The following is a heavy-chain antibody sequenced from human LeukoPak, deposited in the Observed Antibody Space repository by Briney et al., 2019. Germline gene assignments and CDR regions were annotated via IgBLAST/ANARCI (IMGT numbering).Heavy chain of an antibody. Sequence: GESLKISCKGSGYTFSSNWIGWVRQMPGKGLEWMGIIHPGDSDTRYSPSFQGQVTISADKSSSTAYLQWSSLKASDTAMYYCARHRVGIYSRNHAFDIWGQGTMVTVSS. V-gene: IGHV5-51*01. CDR2: IHPGDSDT. CDR1: GYTFSSNW. J-gene: IGHJ3*02. D-gene: IGHD1-26*01. CDR3: ARHRVGIYSRNHAFDI.